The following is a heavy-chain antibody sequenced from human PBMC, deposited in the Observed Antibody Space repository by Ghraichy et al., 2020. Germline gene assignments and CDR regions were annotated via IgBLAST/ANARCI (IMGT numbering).Heavy chain of an antibody. CDR3: AAEGIRNNDAFDI. CDR2: IVVDSGNT. CDR1: GFTFTSSA. V-gene: IGHV1-58*02. J-gene: IGHJ3*02. Sequence: SVKVSCKASGFTFTSSAMQWVRQARGQRLEWIGWIVVDSGNTNYAQKFQERVTITRDMSTSTAYMELSSLRSEDTAVYYWAAEGIRNNDAFDIWGQGTMLTVSS. D-gene: IGHD3-3*02.